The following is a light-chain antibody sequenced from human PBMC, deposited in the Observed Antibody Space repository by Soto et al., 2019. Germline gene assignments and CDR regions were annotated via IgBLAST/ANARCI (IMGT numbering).Light chain of an antibody. CDR3: QQYGTSPGT. Sequence: EIVLTQSPGTLSLSPGERATLSCRANQSVNSNYLAWYQQKPGQAPRLLIYGASNRATGIPDRFSGSGSGTDFTLTISRLEPEDFAVYYCQQYGTSPGTFGQGTKVEIK. V-gene: IGKV3-20*01. CDR2: GAS. CDR1: QSVNSNY. J-gene: IGKJ1*01.